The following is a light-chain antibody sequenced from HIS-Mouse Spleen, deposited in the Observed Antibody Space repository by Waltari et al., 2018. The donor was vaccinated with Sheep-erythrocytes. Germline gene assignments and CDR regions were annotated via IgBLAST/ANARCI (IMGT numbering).Light chain of an antibody. Sequence: QSALTQPRPVSGPPGHPVTISCTGTRRDFGGFNYVSWYQPHPGKAPKLMIYDVSKRPSGVPDRFSGSKSGNTASLTISGLQAEDEADYYCCSYAGSYNHVFATGTKVTVL. CDR3: CSYAGSYNHV. J-gene: IGLJ1*01. CDR1: RRDFGGFNY. CDR2: DVS. V-gene: IGLV2-11*01.